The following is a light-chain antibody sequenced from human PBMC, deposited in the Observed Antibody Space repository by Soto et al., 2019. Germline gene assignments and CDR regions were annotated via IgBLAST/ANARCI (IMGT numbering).Light chain of an antibody. Sequence: QSALTQPASVSGSPGQSITISCTGTSSDVGGSKYVSWYQHHPGKAPKLMIYEVSNRPSGVSNRFSGSKSRNTASLTISGLQAEDEADYYCSSYTSSSTEVFGTGTKVTVL. CDR3: SSYTSSSTEV. CDR1: SSDVGGSKY. CDR2: EVS. J-gene: IGLJ1*01. V-gene: IGLV2-14*01.